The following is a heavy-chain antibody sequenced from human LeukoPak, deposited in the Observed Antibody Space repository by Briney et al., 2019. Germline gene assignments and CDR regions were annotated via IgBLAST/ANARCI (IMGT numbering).Heavy chain of an antibody. Sequence: GGSLRLSCTASGFTFDDYAMSWFRQAPGKGLEWVGFIRSKAYGGTTEYATSVKGRFTISRDDSKSIAYLQMNSLKTEDTAVYYCTRDGGYDFWSGYYTTSYGMDVWGQGTTVTVSS. CDR1: GFTFDDYA. D-gene: IGHD3-3*01. J-gene: IGHJ6*02. V-gene: IGHV3-49*03. CDR2: IRSKAYGGTT. CDR3: TRDGGYDFWSGYYTTSYGMDV.